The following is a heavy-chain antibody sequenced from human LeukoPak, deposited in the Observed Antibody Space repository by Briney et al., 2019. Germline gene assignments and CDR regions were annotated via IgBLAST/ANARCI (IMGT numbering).Heavy chain of an antibody. CDR2: IYTSGST. CDR3: AREGYYGSGSYYNPFDY. D-gene: IGHD3-10*01. V-gene: IGHV4-61*02. J-gene: IGHJ4*02. CDR1: GGSISSGSYY. Sequence: KPSQTLSLTCTVSGGSISSGSYYWSWIRQPAGKGLEWIGRIYTSGSTNYNPSLKSRVTISVDTSKNQFSLKLSSVTAADTAVYYCAREGYYGSGSYYNPFDYWGQGTLVTVSS.